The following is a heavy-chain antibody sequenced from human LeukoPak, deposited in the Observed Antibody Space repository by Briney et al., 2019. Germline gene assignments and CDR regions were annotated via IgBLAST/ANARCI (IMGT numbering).Heavy chain of an antibody. CDR1: GGTFSSYA. CDR3: ARDQSGYDVGGGDDAFDI. V-gene: IGHV1-69*13. Sequence: SVKVSCKASGGTFSSYAISWVRQAPGQGLEWMGGIIPIFGTANYAQKFQGRVTITADESTSTAYMELSSLRSEDTAVYYCARDQSGYDVGGGDDAFDIWGQGTVVTVSS. J-gene: IGHJ3*02. D-gene: IGHD5-12*01. CDR2: IIPIFGTA.